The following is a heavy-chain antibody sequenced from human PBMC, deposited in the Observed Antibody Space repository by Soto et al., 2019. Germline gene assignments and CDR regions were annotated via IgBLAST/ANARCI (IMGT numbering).Heavy chain of an antibody. CDR3: AASGGYFDY. CDR1: GFIFNDYS. CDR2: ISSSSSSI. J-gene: IGHJ4*02. V-gene: IGHV3-48*01. Sequence: EVQMIESGGGLVQHGGSLRLSCAASGFIFNDYSMNCVRQAPGKGLEWVSQISSSSSSIYYADSVKGRFTISRDNAKNSLYLQMNSLRAEDTAVYYCAASGGYFDYWGQGTLVTVSS. D-gene: IGHD3-22*01.